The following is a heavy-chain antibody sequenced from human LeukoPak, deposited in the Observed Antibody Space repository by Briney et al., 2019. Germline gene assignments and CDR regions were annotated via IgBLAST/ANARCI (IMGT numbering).Heavy chain of an antibody. D-gene: IGHD3-22*01. Sequence: ASVKVSCKASGYTFTSYAMNWVRQAPGQGLEWMGWISAYNGDTNYAQKLQGRVTMTEDTSTDTAYMELSSLRSEDTAVYYCATGPVSDSSGYYYLVDYWGQGTLVTVSS. CDR1: GYTFTSYA. CDR3: ATGPVSDSSGYYYLVDY. V-gene: IGHV1-18*01. J-gene: IGHJ4*02. CDR2: ISAYNGDT.